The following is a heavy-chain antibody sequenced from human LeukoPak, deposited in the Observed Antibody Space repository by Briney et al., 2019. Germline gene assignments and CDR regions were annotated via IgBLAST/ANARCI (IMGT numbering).Heavy chain of an antibody. CDR3: AREKGSYSLFGS. D-gene: IGHD1-26*01. Sequence: SETLSLTCSVSGGSISSYYWSWIRQPPGKGLEWIGSIYYSGSTYYNPSLKSRVTISVDTSKNQFSLKLSSVTAADTAVYYCAREKGSYSLFGSWGQGTLVTVSS. CDR1: GGSISSYY. V-gene: IGHV4-39*07. CDR2: IYYSGST. J-gene: IGHJ5*02.